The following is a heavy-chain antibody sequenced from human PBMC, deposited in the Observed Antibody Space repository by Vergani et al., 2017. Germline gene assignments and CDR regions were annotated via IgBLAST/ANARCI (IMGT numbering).Heavy chain of an antibody. Sequence: EVQLVESGGGLVKPGGSLRLSCAASGFTFSDFSMSCAREAPGKGLEWVAFIGSSDPYIIYADSGKGRFILSRDNTNNSLFLQLRSLGAEDAAGYYCATDCTGGGCPDNYGMDVWGQGATVTVSS. D-gene: IGHD2-8*02. CDR1: GFTFSDFS. J-gene: IGHJ6*02. V-gene: IGHV3-21*06. CDR2: IGSSDPYI. CDR3: ATDCTGGGCPDNYGMDV.